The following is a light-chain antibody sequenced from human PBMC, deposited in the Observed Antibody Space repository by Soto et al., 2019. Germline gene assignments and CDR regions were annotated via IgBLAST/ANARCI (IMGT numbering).Light chain of an antibody. V-gene: IGLV2-11*01. J-gene: IGLJ1*01. CDR1: SSDVGGYNH. CDR3: CSYAGTYTIV. CDR2: DVI. Sequence: QSALTQPRSVSGSPGQSVTISCTGTSSDVGGYNHVSWYQQHPGKAPKLMIYDVINRPSGVPVRFSGSKSGNTASLTISGLQAEDEADYYCCSYAGTYTIVFGTGTKLTVL.